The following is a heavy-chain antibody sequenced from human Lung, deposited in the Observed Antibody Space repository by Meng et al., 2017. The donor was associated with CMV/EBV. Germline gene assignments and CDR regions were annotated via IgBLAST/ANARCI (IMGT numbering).Heavy chain of an antibody. D-gene: IGHD6-6*01. V-gene: IGHV1-69*05. CDR1: GTFSSYA. Sequence: GTFSSYAISWVRQAPGQGLEWMGGIIPIFGTANYEQKFQGRVTITTDESMSTAYMEMSSLRSEDTAVYYCARRRWSSSSWGNWYFDLWGRGTLVTVSS. CDR2: IIPIFGTA. CDR3: ARRRWSSSSWGNWYFDL. J-gene: IGHJ2*01.